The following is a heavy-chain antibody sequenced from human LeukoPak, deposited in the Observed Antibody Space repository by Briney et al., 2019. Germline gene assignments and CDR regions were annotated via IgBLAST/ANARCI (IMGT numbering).Heavy chain of an antibody. Sequence: ASVKVSCKASGGTFSSYAISWVRQAPGQGLEWMGGIIPIFGTANYAQKFQGRVTITTDESTSTACMELSSLRSEDTAVYYCARAPVGYYGSGSYHAHAFDIWGQGTMVTVSS. J-gene: IGHJ3*02. V-gene: IGHV1-69*05. D-gene: IGHD3-10*01. CDR1: GGTFSSYA. CDR2: IIPIFGTA. CDR3: ARAPVGYYGSGSYHAHAFDI.